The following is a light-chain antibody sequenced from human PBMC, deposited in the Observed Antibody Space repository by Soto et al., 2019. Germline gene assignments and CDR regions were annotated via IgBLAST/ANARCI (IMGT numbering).Light chain of an antibody. Sequence: DIQMTQSPSTLSASVGDRVTITCRASQTINTWLAWYQQTPGKAPKLLIYRASNLVSGVPSRFSGSGSGTEFTLTISSLQPDDFSIYYCQQYETYSGTFGPGTKEDI. CDR3: QQYETYSGT. J-gene: IGKJ3*01. V-gene: IGKV1-5*03. CDR2: RAS. CDR1: QTINTW.